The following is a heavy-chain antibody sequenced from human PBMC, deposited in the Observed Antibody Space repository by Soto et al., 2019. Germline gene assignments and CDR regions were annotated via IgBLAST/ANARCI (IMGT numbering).Heavy chain of an antibody. D-gene: IGHD3-10*01. CDR1: GFTFSSYG. CDR3: ARCLHSPRAPEGFSLSYGMDV. Sequence: SLRLSCAASGFTFSSYGMHWVRQAPGKGLEWVAVIWYDGSNKYYADSVKGRFTISRDNSKNTLYLQMNSLRAEDTAVYYCARCLHSPRAPEGFSLSYGMDVWGQGTTVTVSS. CDR2: IWYDGSNK. V-gene: IGHV3-33*01. J-gene: IGHJ6*02.